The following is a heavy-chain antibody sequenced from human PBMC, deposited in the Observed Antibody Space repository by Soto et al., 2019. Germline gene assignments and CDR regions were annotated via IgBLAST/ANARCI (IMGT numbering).Heavy chain of an antibody. CDR2: FYTTGTT. Sequence: WTWIRQPAGKELEWIGRFYTTGTTTYNPSLESRATMSVDTSKNQFSLKLSSVTAADTAIYYCARENYGDSGRAFDPWGQGTLVTVSS. CDR3: ARENYGDSGRAFDP. V-gene: IGHV4-4*07. D-gene: IGHD4-17*01. J-gene: IGHJ5*02.